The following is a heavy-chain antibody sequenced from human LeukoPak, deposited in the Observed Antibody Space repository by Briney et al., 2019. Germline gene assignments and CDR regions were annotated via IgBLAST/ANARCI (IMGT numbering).Heavy chain of an antibody. CDR1: GGTLSSYA. V-gene: IGHV1-69*13. CDR3: ARGLYYDFWSGYSPFDY. J-gene: IGHJ4*02. Sequence: SVKVSCKASGGTLSSYAISWVRQAPGQGLEWVGGIIPIFGTANYAQKFQGRVTITADEPTSTAYMELSSLRSEDTAVYYCARGLYYDFWSGYSPFDYWGQGTLVTVSS. CDR2: IIPIFGTA. D-gene: IGHD3-3*01.